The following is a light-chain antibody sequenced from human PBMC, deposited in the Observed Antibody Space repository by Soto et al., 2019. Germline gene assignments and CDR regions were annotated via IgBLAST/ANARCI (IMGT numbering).Light chain of an antibody. V-gene: IGKV3-20*01. J-gene: IGKJ1*01. CDR3: QQYGSSGT. CDR2: GAS. Sequence: IVLTRSPGTLSSSPGERATLSCRASQSVSTNNLAWYQQRPGQAPRLLIYGASRRATGIPDRFSGSGSGTDFTLTISRLEPEDFAVYYCQQYGSSGTFGQGTKVDIK. CDR1: QSVSTNN.